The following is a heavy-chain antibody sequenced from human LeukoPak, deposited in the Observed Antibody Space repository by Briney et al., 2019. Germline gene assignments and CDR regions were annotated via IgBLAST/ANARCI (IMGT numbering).Heavy chain of an antibody. CDR2: IYHSGST. CDR3: ASSYGSGSYYAGY. D-gene: IGHD3-10*01. Sequence: SETLSLTCTVSGGSISSYYWSWIRQPAGKGLEWIGYIYHSGSTYYNPSLKSRVTISVDRSKNQFSLKLSSVTAADTAVYYCASSYGSGSYYAGYWGQGTLVTVSS. V-gene: IGHV4-59*06. J-gene: IGHJ4*02. CDR1: GGSISSYY.